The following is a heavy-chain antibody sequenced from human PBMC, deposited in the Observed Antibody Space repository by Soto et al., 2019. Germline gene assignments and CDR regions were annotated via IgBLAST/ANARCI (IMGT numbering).Heavy chain of an antibody. V-gene: IGHV3-23*01. CDR1: GFTFSSYD. J-gene: IGHJ4*02. CDR2: ISVTGSGT. Sequence: EVQLLESGGGLVQPGGSLGLSCAASGFTFSSYDMSWVRQATGKGLEYVSSISVTGSGTYYADSVKGRFTISRDNSKNTLYLQMNSLRVEDTAAYYCARTTTTKSRDYWGQGTLVTVSS. D-gene: IGHD4-17*01. CDR3: ARTTTTKSRDY.